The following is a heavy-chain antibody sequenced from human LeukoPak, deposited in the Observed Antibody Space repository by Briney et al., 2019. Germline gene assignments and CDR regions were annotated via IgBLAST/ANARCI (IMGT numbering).Heavy chain of an antibody. CDR2: INPSGGST. CDR3: ARDGVGATLGDY. V-gene: IGHV1-46*01. D-gene: IGHD1-26*01. CDR1: GYTFTSYY. Sequence: ASVKVSCKASGYTFTSYYMHWVRQAPGQGLEWMGIINPSGGSTSYAQKFQGRVTMTRDTSTSTDYMELSSLRSEDTAVYYCARDGVGATLGDYWGQGTLVTVSS. J-gene: IGHJ4*02.